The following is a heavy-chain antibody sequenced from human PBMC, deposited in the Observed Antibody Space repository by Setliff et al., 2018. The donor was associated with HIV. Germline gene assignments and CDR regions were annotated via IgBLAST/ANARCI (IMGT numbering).Heavy chain of an antibody. Sequence: ASVKVSCKASGYTFTGYYMHWVRQAPGQGLEWMGRINPNSGGTHHAQKFQGRVTMTRDTSISTAYMELSRLRSDDTAVYYCASKIFCTNGVCLDAFDIWGQGTKVTVSS. J-gene: IGHJ3*02. D-gene: IGHD2-8*01. CDR1: GYTFTGYY. CDR3: ASKIFCTNGVCLDAFDI. V-gene: IGHV1-2*06. CDR2: INPNSGGT.